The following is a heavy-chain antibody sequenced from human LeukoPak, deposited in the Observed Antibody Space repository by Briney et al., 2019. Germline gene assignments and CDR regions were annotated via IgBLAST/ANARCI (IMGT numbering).Heavy chain of an antibody. CDR2: ISYDGSNK. CDR3: ARGPDYGDYEYYFDY. Sequence: GGSLRLSCGASGFTFSNYWMTWVRQAPGKGLEWVAVISYDGSNKYYADSVKGRFTISRDNSKNTLYLQMNSLRAEDTAVYYCARGPDYGDYEYYFDYWGQGTLVTVSS. J-gene: IGHJ4*02. V-gene: IGHV3-30*03. D-gene: IGHD4-17*01. CDR1: GFTFSNYW.